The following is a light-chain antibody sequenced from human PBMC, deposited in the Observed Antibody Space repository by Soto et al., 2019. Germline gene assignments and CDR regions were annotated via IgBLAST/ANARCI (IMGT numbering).Light chain of an antibody. J-gene: IGKJ3*01. V-gene: IGKV1-16*01. Sequence: DIQMTQSPSSLSASVGDRVTITCRASQVITNFLAWFQQKPGKAPKSLIFGKSLLQSGVPSRFSGRGSGTDFNLTISSLQPEDFATYYCQQCDTYPFTFGPGTTVDIK. CDR2: GKS. CDR1: QVITNF. CDR3: QQCDTYPFT.